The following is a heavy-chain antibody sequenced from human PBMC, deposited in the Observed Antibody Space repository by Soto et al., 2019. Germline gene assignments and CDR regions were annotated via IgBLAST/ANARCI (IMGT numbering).Heavy chain of an antibody. CDR3: XRXXXXXLXXWYFDL. J-gene: IGHJ2*01. CDR2: IIPIFGTA. Sequence: QVQLVQSGAEVKKPGSSVTVSCKASGGTFSSYTISWVRQAPXXXXXXMGGIIPIFGTANYAQKFQGRVTITADESTXXXXXXXXXXXXXXXXXXXXXRXXXXXLXXWYFDLWGRGTLVTVSS. V-gene: IGHV1-69*12. CDR1: GGTFSSYT.